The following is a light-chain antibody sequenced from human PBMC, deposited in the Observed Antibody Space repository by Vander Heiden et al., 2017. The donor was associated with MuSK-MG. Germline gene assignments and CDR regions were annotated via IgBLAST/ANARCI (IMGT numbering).Light chain of an antibody. V-gene: IGKV6-21*01. CDR2: FTS. Sequence: EIVLTQSPDFQSVTPKEKVTITCRASQDIGNALHWYQQKPHQSPKLLIKFTSQSVSGAPSRFSGKGSGTDFTLTINSVEAEDAATYYCHQCNSLPYTFGQGTKLEIK. CDR1: QDIGNA. CDR3: HQCNSLPYT. J-gene: IGKJ2*01.